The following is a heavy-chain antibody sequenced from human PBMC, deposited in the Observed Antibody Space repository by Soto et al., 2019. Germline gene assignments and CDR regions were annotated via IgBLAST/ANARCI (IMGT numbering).Heavy chain of an antibody. V-gene: IGHV1-3*01. Sequence: GASVKVSCKASGGTFTSYAMHWVRQAPGQRLEWMGWINAGNGNTKYSQKFQGRVTITRDTSASTAYMELSSLRSEDTAVYYCARDRLPYYYDSSGTGPYYWGQGTLVTVSS. J-gene: IGHJ4*02. CDR3: ARDRLPYYYDSSGTGPYY. CDR1: GGTFTSYA. D-gene: IGHD3-22*01. CDR2: INAGNGNT.